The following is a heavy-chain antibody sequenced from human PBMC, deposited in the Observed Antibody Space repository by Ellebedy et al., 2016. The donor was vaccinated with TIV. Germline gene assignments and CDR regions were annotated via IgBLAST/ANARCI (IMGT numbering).Heavy chain of an antibody. Sequence: PGGSLRLSCAGSGFTLSDYYMSLVRQAPGKGLEWVSYISRSGANIYYADSVKGRFTVARDNAKNSLYLQMNSLIAEDTATYYCARAREPGYFAYYYYGSDVWGQGTTVTVSS. D-gene: IGHD3-16*01. CDR1: GFTLSDYY. V-gene: IGHV3-11*01. CDR3: ARAREPGYFAYYYYGSDV. J-gene: IGHJ6*02. CDR2: ISRSGANI.